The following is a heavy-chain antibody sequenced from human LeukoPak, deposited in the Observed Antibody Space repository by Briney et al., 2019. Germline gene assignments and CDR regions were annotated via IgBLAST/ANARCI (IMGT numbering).Heavy chain of an antibody. CDR1: GYTFTSYG. CDR3: ARGGQGVYYDSSGYYPFDY. V-gene: IGHV1-18*01. J-gene: IGHJ4*02. Sequence: ASVKVSCTASGYTFTSYGISWVRQAPGQGLEWMGWISAYNGNTNYAQKLQGRVTMTTDTSTSTAYMELRSLRSDDTAVYYCARGGQGVYYDSSGYYPFDYWGQGTLVTVSS. CDR2: ISAYNGNT. D-gene: IGHD3-22*01.